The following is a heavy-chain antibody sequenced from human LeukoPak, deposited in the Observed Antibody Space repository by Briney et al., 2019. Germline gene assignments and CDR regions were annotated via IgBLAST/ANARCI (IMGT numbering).Heavy chain of an antibody. J-gene: IGHJ4*02. CDR2: INPNSGGT. V-gene: IGHV1-2*02. CDR3: ASEGYYDSSAQGY. CDR1: GYTXTGYY. Sequence: ASVKVSCKASGYTXTGYYMHWVRQAPGQGLEWMGWINPNSGGTNYAQKFQGRVTMTRDTSISTAYMELSRLRSDDTAVYYCASEGYYDSSAQGYWGQGTLVTVSS. D-gene: IGHD3-22*01.